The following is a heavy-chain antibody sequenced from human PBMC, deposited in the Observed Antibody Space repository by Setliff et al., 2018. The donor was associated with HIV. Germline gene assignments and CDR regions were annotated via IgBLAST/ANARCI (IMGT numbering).Heavy chain of an antibody. Sequence: GGSLRLSCAASGFTFDDYAMHWVRQAPGKGLEWVSLISWDGGSTYYADSVKGRFTISRDNSKNSLYLQMNSLRAEDTALYYCAKDMWGYSYDPGYGMDVWGQGTTVTAP. CDR3: AKDMWGYSYDPGYGMDV. J-gene: IGHJ6*02. D-gene: IGHD5-18*01. V-gene: IGHV3-43D*03. CDR1: GFTFDDYA. CDR2: ISWDGGST.